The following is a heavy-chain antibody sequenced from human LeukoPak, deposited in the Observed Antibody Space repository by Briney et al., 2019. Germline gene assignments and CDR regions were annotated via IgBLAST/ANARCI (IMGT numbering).Heavy chain of an antibody. Sequence: GGSLRLSCAASGFTFSSYGMHWVRQAPGKGLEWVAVISYDGSNKYYADSVKGRFTISRDNSKNTLYLQMNSLRAEDTAVYYCARYCSSTSCYGGYYYYGMDVWGQGTTVTVSS. D-gene: IGHD2-2*01. J-gene: IGHJ6*02. CDR2: ISYDGSNK. CDR1: GFTFSSYG. V-gene: IGHV3-30*03. CDR3: ARYCSSTSCYGGYYYYGMDV.